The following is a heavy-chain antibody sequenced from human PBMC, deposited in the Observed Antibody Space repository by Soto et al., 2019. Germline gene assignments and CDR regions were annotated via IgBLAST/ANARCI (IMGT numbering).Heavy chain of an antibody. CDR3: ARVLGYCSP. CDR1: GYNFIYYY. D-gene: IGHD2-15*01. V-gene: IGHV1-2*02. CDR2: INPDSGGA. Sequence: ASVKVSCTAAGYNFIYYYLHLVRQAPGQGLEWIGWINPDSGGANYAQKFQGRVTMTRDTSISTAYMEVSSLRAEDTDVYYSARVLGYCSPWGKGTLVTVSS. J-gene: IGHJ4*02.